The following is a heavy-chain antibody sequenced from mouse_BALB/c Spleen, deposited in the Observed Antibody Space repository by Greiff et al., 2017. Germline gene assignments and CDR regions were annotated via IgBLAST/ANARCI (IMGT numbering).Heavy chain of an antibody. V-gene: IGHV5-6-5*01. CDR2: ISSCGST. J-gene: IGHJ2*01. CDR3: ARGGSGDY. CDR1: GFTFSSYA. Sequence: EVQVVESGGGLVKPGGSLKLSCAASGFTFSSYAMSWVRQTPEKRLEWVASISSCGSTYYPDSVKGRFTISRDNARNILYLQMSSLRSEDTAMYYCARGGSGDYWGQGTTLTVSS. D-gene: IGHD1-3*01.